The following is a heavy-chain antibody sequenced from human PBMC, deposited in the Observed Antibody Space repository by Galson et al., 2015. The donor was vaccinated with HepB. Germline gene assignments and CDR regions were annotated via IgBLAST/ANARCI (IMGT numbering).Heavy chain of an antibody. CDR2: IYSGGST. Sequence: SLRLSCAASGFTVSSNYMSWVRQAPGKGLEWVSVIYSGGSTYYADSVKGRFTISRDNSKNTLYLQMNSLRAEDTAVYYCARERVEYSSSPLYYYYYYGMDVWGQGTTVTVSS. V-gene: IGHV3-53*01. J-gene: IGHJ6*02. D-gene: IGHD6-6*01. CDR3: ARERVEYSSSPLYYYYYYGMDV. CDR1: GFTVSSNY.